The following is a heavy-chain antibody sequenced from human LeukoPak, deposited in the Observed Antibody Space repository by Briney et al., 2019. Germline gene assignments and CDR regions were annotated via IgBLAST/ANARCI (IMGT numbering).Heavy chain of an antibody. CDR2: IYTSGST. Sequence: PSQTLSLTCTVSGGSISSGSYYWSWIRQPAGKGLEWIGRIYTSGSTNYNPSLKSRVTISVDTSKNQFSLKLSSVTAADTAVYYCARTIFGPFDPWGQGTLVTVSS. CDR3: ARTIFGPFDP. V-gene: IGHV4-61*02. CDR1: GGSISSGSYY. J-gene: IGHJ5*02. D-gene: IGHD3-3*01.